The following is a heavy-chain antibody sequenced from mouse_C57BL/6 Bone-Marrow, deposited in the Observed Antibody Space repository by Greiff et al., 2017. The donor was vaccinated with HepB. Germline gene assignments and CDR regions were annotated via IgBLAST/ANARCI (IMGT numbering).Heavy chain of an antibody. Sequence: VQLQQSGAELVRPGASVTLSCKASGYTFTDYEMHWVKQTPVHGLEWIGAIDPETGGTAYNQKFKGKAILTADKSSSTAYMELRSLTSEDSAVYYCARRRQLRLLGYAMDYWGQGTSVTVSS. CDR3: ARRRQLRLLGYAMDY. CDR2: IDPETGGT. CDR1: GYTFTDYE. V-gene: IGHV1-15*01. D-gene: IGHD3-2*02. J-gene: IGHJ4*01.